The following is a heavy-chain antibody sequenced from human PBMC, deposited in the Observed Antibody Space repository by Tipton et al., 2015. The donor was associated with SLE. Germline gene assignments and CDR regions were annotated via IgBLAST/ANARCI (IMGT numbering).Heavy chain of an antibody. CDR3: ARVGGYGDYYFAF. D-gene: IGHD4-17*01. J-gene: IGHJ4*02. Sequence: GSLRLSCAASGITLSSYGMHWVRQAPGKGLEWISYINSGGDTRYADSVKGRFTISRDNSKNTLSLQMNSLRVEDTGIYYCARVGGYGDYYFAFWGQGTLVSVSS. V-gene: IGHV3-NL1*01. CDR1: GITLSSYG. CDR2: INSGGDTR.